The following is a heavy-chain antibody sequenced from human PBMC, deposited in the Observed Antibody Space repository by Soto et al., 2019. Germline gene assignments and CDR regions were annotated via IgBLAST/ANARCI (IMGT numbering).Heavy chain of an antibody. CDR2: ISSSGGST. Sequence: GSLRLSCAASGFTFSSYAMSWVRQAPGKGLEWVSTISSSGGSTYYADSVKGRFTISRDNSKNTLHLQMNSLRAEDTAIYYCAKALYDYVWGNYREYYFDYWGQGTLVTVS. V-gene: IGHV3-23*01. D-gene: IGHD3-16*02. J-gene: IGHJ4*02. CDR1: GFTFSSYA. CDR3: AKALYDYVWGNYREYYFDY.